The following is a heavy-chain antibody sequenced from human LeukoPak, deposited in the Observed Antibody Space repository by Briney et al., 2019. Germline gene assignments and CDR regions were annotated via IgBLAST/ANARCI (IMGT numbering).Heavy chain of an antibody. CDR2: IKQDGSEK. V-gene: IGHV3-7*01. J-gene: IGHJ4*02. Sequence: GGSLRLSCAASRFTFSSYTMNWVRQAPGKGLEWVANIKQDGSEKYYVDSVKGRFTISRDNAKNSLYLQMNSLRAEDTAVYYCAREWTYSSSLGYWGQGTLVTVSS. D-gene: IGHD6-6*01. CDR3: AREWTYSSSLGY. CDR1: RFTFSSYT.